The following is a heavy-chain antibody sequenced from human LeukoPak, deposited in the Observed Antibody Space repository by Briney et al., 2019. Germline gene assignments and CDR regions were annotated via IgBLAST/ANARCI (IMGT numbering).Heavy chain of an antibody. D-gene: IGHD3-22*01. V-gene: IGHV3-21*01. Sequence: GGSLRLSCEASGFTFSSYSMKWVRQAPGKGLEWVSCISSTSSYKYYADSVKGRFTISRDNAKSSLYLQMNSLRAEDTAVYYCARAQPDYYDSSGLDAFDIWGQGTMVTVSS. J-gene: IGHJ3*02. CDR3: ARAQPDYYDSSGLDAFDI. CDR2: ISSTSSYK. CDR1: GFTFSSYS.